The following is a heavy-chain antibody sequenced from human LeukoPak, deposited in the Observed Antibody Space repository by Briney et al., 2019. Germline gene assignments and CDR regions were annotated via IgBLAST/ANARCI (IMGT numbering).Heavy chain of an antibody. V-gene: IGHV1-2*02. Sequence: ASVKVSCKASGYTFTGYYMHWVRQAPGQGLEWMGWINPNSGGTNYAQKLQGRVTMTTDTSTSTAYMELRSLRSDDTAVYYCARGSTLSSGYRSEFHFWGQGTLVTVSS. CDR2: INPNSGGT. CDR1: GYTFTGYY. CDR3: ARGSTLSSGYRSEFHF. D-gene: IGHD3-22*01. J-gene: IGHJ4*02.